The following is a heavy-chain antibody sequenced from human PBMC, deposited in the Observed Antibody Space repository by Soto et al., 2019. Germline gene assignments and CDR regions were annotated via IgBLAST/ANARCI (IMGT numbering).Heavy chain of an antibody. J-gene: IGHJ3*02. CDR2: INPSGGST. V-gene: IGHV1-46*01. Sequence: ASVKVSCKASGYTFTIYDMHWVRQAPGQGLEWMGIINPSGGSTSYAQKFQGRVTMTRDTSTSTVYMELSSLRSEDTAVYYCARDGSEYYYDSSGYYRPFDIWGQGTMVSVSS. CDR3: ARDGSEYYYDSSGYYRPFDI. CDR1: GYTFTIYD. D-gene: IGHD3-22*01.